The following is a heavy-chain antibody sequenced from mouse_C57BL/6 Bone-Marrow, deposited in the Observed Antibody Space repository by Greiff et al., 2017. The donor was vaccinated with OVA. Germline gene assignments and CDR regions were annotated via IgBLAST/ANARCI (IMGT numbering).Heavy chain of an antibody. J-gene: IGHJ1*03. CDR2: INPKNGGT. Sequence: EVQLQQSGPELVKPGASVKMPCKASGYTFTDYNMDWVKQSHGKSLEWIGDINPKNGGTIYNQKFKGKATLTVDKFYSTAYMELRSLTSEDTAGYYCARKEITVDSCWYFDVWGKGTTVTVSA. CDR3: ARKEITVDSCWYFDV. CDR1: GYTFTDYN. D-gene: IGHD1-1*01. V-gene: IGHV1-18*01.